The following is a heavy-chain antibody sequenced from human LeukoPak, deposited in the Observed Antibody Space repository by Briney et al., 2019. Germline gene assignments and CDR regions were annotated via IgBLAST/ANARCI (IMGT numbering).Heavy chain of an antibody. CDR3: ARELETYSIAPGYSFDI. CDR1: GFTFSSYG. J-gene: IGHJ3*02. CDR2: ISYDGSNK. Sequence: PGRSLRLSCAASGFTFSSYGMHWVRQAPGKGLEWVAVISYDGSNKYYADSVKGRFTISRDNSKNTLYLHVNSLRAEDTAVYYCARELETYSIAPGYSFDIWGLGTMVTVSS. V-gene: IGHV3-30*03. D-gene: IGHD6-6*01.